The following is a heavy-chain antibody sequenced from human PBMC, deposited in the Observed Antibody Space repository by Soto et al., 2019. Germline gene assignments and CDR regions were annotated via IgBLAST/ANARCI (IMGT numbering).Heavy chain of an antibody. Sequence: QVTLKESGPVLVKPTETLTLTCTVSGFSLSNARMGVSWIRQPPGKALEWLAHIFSNDEKSYSTSLKSRLTISKATSESQVVLTMTNMDPVDTATYYGARLEYSYGSGGDAFDIWGQGTMVTVSS. V-gene: IGHV2-26*01. CDR3: ARLEYSYGSGGDAFDI. CDR1: GFSLSNARMG. D-gene: IGHD5-18*01. J-gene: IGHJ3*02. CDR2: IFSNDEK.